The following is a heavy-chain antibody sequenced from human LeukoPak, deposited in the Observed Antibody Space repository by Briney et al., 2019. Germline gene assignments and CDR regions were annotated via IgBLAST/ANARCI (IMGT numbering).Heavy chain of an antibody. CDR2: ISWNSGSI. Sequence: GGSLRLSCVASASTFDDYAMHWVRQAPGKGLGWVSGISWNSGSIDYADSVKGRFTISRDNAKKSLYLQMNSLRAEDTALYYCAKAPRHGYNLNYFDSWGQGTLVTVSS. D-gene: IGHD5-24*01. V-gene: IGHV3-9*01. CDR3: AKAPRHGYNLNYFDS. CDR1: ASTFDDYA. J-gene: IGHJ4*02.